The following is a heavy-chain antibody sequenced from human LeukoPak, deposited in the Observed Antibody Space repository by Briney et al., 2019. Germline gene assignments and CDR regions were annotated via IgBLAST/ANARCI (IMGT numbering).Heavy chain of an antibody. CDR1: GYTFTTYW. J-gene: IGHJ4*02. V-gene: IGHV5-51*01. CDR2: IYPGDSDT. Sequence: PGESLKISCRGSGYTFTTYWIGWVRQMPGKGLEWMGIIYPGDSDTRYSPSFQGQVTMSADKSNNTAYLQWSSLKASDTAMYYCARRRGCSSSSCPPDYWGQGTLVTVSS. D-gene: IGHD2-2*01. CDR3: ARRRGCSSSSCPPDY.